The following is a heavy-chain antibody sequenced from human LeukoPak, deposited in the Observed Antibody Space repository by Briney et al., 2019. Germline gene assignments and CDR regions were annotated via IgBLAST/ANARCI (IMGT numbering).Heavy chain of an antibody. D-gene: IGHD5-12*01. CDR2: IYPGDSDT. CDR3: ARHVGPGVANPFFDY. CDR1: GYSFTSYW. V-gene: IGHV5-51*01. Sequence: GESLKISCKGSGYSFTSYWIGWVRQMPGKGLEWMGIIYPGDSDTRYSPSFQGQVTISADKSISTAYLQWSSLKASDTAMYYCARHVGPGVANPFFDYWGQGTLVTVSS. J-gene: IGHJ4*02.